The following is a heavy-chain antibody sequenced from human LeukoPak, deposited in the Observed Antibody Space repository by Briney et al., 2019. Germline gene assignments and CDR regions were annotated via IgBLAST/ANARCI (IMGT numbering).Heavy chain of an antibody. CDR2: ISSSSSYI. CDR1: GFTFSSYS. Sequence: PGGSLRLSCAASGFTFSSYSMNWVRQAPGKGLEWVSSISSSSSYIYYADSVKGRFTISRDNAKNSLYLQMNSPRAEDTAVYYCARETEYAGSKGNWFDPWGQGTLVTVSS. J-gene: IGHJ5*02. CDR3: ARETEYAGSKGNWFDP. V-gene: IGHV3-21*01. D-gene: IGHD2-2*01.